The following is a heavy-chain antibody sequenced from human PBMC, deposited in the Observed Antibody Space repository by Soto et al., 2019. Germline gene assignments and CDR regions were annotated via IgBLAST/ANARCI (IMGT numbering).Heavy chain of an antibody. V-gene: IGHV1-18*01. CDR3: ARDLDDTAYCHYYDTDV. CDR1: GYTFTSYG. D-gene: IGHD3-3*01. J-gene: IGHJ6*04. Sequence: ASVKVSCKASGYTFTSYGISWVRQAPGQGLEWMGWISAYNGNTNYAQKLQGRVTMTTDTSTSTAYMKLRSVSAADTAVYYCARDLDDTAYCHYYDTDVWGKGTTVTVSS. CDR2: ISAYNGNT.